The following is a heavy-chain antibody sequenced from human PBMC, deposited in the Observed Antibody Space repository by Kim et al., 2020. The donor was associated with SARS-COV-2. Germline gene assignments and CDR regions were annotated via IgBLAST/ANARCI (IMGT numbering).Heavy chain of an antibody. V-gene: IGHV1-8*02. CDR2: INPNSGNT. CDR1: GYTFTSYA. Sequence: ASVKVSCKASGYTFTSYAIHWVRQATGQGLEWMGWINPNSGNTNYAQKFQGRVTMTRNTSISTAYMELSSLRSEDTAVYYCALGQHRATVTTLDYWYFDLWGRGTLVTVSS. CDR3: ALGQHRATVTTLDYWYFDL. J-gene: IGHJ2*01. D-gene: IGHD4-17*01.